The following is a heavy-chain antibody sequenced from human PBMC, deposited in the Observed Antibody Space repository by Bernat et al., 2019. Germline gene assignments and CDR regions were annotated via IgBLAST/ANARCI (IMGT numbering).Heavy chain of an antibody. CDR2: ISSDGSST. CDR1: GFSFSSYR. CDR3: AREVSTTNHFDY. Sequence: EVQLVESGGGLVQPGGSLRLSCAASGFSFSSYRMHWVRQAPGKGLVWVSRISSDGSSTTYADSVKGRFTISRDNAKNIVHLQVNSLRAEDTAVYYCAREVSTTNHFDYWGQEPWSPSPQ. V-gene: IGHV3-74*01. J-gene: IGHJ4*01. D-gene: IGHD2/OR15-2a*01.